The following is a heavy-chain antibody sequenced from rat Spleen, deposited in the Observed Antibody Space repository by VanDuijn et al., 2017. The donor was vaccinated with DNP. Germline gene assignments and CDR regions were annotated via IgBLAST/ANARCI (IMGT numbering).Heavy chain of an antibody. D-gene: IGHD1-1*01. Sequence: QVQLQQSGAELAKPGSSVKTSCKASGFTFSTSYIGWIKQTTGQGLEYIGSIETGSGGTHYNEKFKGKATLTVDKSSSTAFMQLNSLTPDDSAVYYCARGGDGIWFAYWGQGTLVTVSS. J-gene: IGHJ3*01. CDR1: GFTFSTSY. CDR2: IETGSGGT. V-gene: IGHV1-43*01. CDR3: ARGGDGIWFAY.